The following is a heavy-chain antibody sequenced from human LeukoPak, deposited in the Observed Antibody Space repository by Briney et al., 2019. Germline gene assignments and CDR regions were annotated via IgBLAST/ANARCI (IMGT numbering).Heavy chain of an antibody. V-gene: IGHV4-4*07. J-gene: IGHJ3*02. CDR3: ASDQWRGPYLHDAFHI. D-gene: IGHD6-19*01. CDR2: IYTSGRT. Sequence: SEALSLTCTVSGCSISSYYWSWVRQPAGKGLEWIGRIYTSGRTNCNPSLKSRVAMSVDTSKNQFSLKLSAVTAADTAVYYCASDQWRGPYLHDAFHIWGQGTMVPVSS. CDR1: GCSISSYY.